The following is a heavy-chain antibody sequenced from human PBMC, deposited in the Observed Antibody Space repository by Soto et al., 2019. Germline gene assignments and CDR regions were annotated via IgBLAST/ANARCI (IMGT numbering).Heavy chain of an antibody. CDR1: DGSISVYY. D-gene: IGHD1-26*01. CDR3: ARGVGSSPPRY. V-gene: IGHV4-59*01. CDR2: IYASGSP. Sequence: PSETLSLTYTISDGSISVYYWSWIRQSPGQALEWIGYIYASGSPYYNPSLRSRVLISADTSKNQVSLELTSATAADTAVYFCARGVGSSPPRYWGRGTLVTVS. J-gene: IGHJ4*02.